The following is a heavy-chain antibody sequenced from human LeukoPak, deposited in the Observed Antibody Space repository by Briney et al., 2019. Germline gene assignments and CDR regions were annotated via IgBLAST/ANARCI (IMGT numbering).Heavy chain of an antibody. D-gene: IGHD4-17*01. CDR1: GYSFNSFW. Sequence: GESLKISCRGSGYSFNSFWIGWVRQMPGKGLEWMGIIYPGDSDTRYSPSFQGQVAISADKSISTAYLQWSSLKASDSALYYCARLRTYGDYALNYWGQGTLVTVSS. V-gene: IGHV5-51*01. CDR3: ARLRTYGDYALNY. CDR2: IYPGDSDT. J-gene: IGHJ4*02.